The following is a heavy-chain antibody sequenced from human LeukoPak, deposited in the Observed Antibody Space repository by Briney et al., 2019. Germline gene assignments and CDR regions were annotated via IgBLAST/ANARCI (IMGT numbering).Heavy chain of an antibody. J-gene: IGHJ4*02. CDR3: ASGGTTGTTVY. CDR2: MNPNSGNT. CDR1: GASLSETS. V-gene: IGHV1-8*01. Sequence: VASVKVSCKVSGASLSETSIHWVRQAPGQGLEWMGWMNPNSGNTGYAQKFQGRVTMTRNTSISTAYMELSSLRSDDTAVYYCASGGTTGTTVYWGQGTLVTVSS. D-gene: IGHD1-1*01.